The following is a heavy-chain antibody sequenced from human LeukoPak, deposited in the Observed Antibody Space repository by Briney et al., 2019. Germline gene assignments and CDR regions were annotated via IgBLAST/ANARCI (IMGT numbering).Heavy chain of an antibody. D-gene: IGHD6-19*01. V-gene: IGHV1-8*03. J-gene: IGHJ4*02. Sequence: ASVKVSCKASGYTFTSYYMHWVRQAPGQGLEWMGWMNPNSGNTGYAQKFQGRVTITRNTSISTAYMELSSLRSEDTAVYYCARVTSSGSDYWGQGTLVTVSS. CDR3: ARVTSSGSDY. CDR2: MNPNSGNT. CDR1: GYTFTSYY.